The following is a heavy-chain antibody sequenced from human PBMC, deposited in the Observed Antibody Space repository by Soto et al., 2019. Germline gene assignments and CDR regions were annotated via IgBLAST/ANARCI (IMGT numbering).Heavy chain of an antibody. CDR2: INHSGST. J-gene: IGHJ4*02. Sequence: QVQLQQWGAGLLKPSETLSLTCAVYGGSFSGYYWSWIRQPPGKGLEWIGEINHSGSTNYNPSLKSRVTISVDTSKNQFSLKLSSVTAADTAVYYCASSGGIAVAYYFDYWGQGTLVTVSS. CDR1: GGSFSGYY. V-gene: IGHV4-34*01. CDR3: ASSGGIAVAYYFDY. D-gene: IGHD6-19*01.